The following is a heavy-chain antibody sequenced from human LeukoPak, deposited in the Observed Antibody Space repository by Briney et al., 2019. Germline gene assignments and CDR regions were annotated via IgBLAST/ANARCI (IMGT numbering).Heavy chain of an antibody. D-gene: IGHD6-13*01. CDR1: GFTFVSYI. J-gene: IGHJ4*02. CDR2: ISVSGTST. Sequence: GGSLRLSCAASGFTFVSYIMNWVRQAPGKGLEWVSGISVSGTSTYYADAVKGRFTISRDNSKNTLYLQMNSLRAEDTAVYYCARRTNSWPNFDYWGQGTLVTVSS. CDR3: ARRTNSWPNFDY. V-gene: IGHV3-23*01.